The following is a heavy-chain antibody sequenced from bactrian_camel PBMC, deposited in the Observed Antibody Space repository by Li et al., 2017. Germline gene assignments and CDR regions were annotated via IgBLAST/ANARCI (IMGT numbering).Heavy chain of an antibody. V-gene: IGHV3S25*01. CDR1: ADAYDSAC. Sequence: QLVESGGGSVRAGGSLRLSCTASADAYDSACMAWFRQAPGERREGVATFYRRTGSTVYADSVKGRFTISQDNAKATVYLQMNRLKPEDTAMYYCAVGMCTRMLRESDYEYWGQGTQVTVS. J-gene: IGHJ4*01. CDR3: AVGMCTRMLRESDYEY. D-gene: IGHD5*01. CDR2: FYRRTGST.